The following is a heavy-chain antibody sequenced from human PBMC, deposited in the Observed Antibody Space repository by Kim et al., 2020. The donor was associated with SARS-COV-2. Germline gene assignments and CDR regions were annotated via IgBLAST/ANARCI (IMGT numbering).Heavy chain of an antibody. CDR2: IYYSGTT. CDR1: GGSISSSGYY. D-gene: IGHD3-10*01. Sequence: SETLSLTCTVSGGSISSSGYYWGWIRQPPEKGLEWIGSIYYSGTTYNNPSLKSRVTISVDTSKNQFSLKLSSVTAADTAVYYCATFYGLGKNSDYWGQGTLVTASS. CDR3: ATFYGLGKNSDY. J-gene: IGHJ4*02. V-gene: IGHV4-39*01.